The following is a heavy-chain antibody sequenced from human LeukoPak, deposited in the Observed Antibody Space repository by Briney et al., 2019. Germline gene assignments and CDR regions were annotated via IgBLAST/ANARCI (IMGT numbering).Heavy chain of an antibody. V-gene: IGHV3-30*18. CDR2: IPYDGSNK. D-gene: IGHD1-26*01. J-gene: IGHJ4*02. CDR1: GFTFSSYG. CDR3: AKESVGATIH. Sequence: GGSLRLSCAASGFTFSSYGMHWVRQAPGKGLEGVAVIPYDGSNKYYADAVKGRFTISRDNSKNTLYLQMNSLRAEDTAVYYCAKESVGATIHWGQGTLVTVSS.